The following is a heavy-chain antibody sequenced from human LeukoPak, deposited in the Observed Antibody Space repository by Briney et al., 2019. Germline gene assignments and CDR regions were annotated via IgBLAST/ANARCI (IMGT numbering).Heavy chain of an antibody. J-gene: IGHJ3*02. D-gene: IGHD3-22*01. CDR1: GGSFSGYY. CDR3: ARFSMIVVVTPFDI. Sequence: SETLSLTCAVYGGSFSGYYWSWIRQPPRKGLEWIGEINHSGSTNYNPSLKGRVTISVDTSKNQFSLKLSSVTAADTAVYYCARFSMIVVVTPFDIWGQGTMVTVSS. CDR2: INHSGST. V-gene: IGHV4-34*01.